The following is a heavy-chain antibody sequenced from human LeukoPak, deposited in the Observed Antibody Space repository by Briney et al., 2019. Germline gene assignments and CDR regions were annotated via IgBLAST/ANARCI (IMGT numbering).Heavy chain of an antibody. CDR3: ARDRSGTGYFDL. D-gene: IGHD1-1*01. CDR2: INPKSGGT. CDR1: GYTFTDYY. V-gene: IGHV1-2*02. J-gene: IGHJ2*01. Sequence: GASVKVSCKASGYTFTDYYIQWVRQAPGQGLEWMGWINPKSGGTNSAQKFQGRVTMTRDTSVSTAYMELSRLRSDDTAVYYCARDRSGTGYFDLWGRGTLVTVSS.